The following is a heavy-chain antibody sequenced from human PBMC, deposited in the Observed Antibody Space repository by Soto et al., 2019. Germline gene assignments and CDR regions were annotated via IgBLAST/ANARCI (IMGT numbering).Heavy chain of an antibody. CDR1: GGSISSSHYY. CDR3: ARTGGDYDMDAFHI. CDR2: IFYSGSS. Sequence: QLQLQESGPGLVKPSETLSLTCTVSGGSISSSHYYWGWIRQPPGKGLEWIGTIFYSGSSYYNPPLKSRVTISVDTSKNQFSLKLNSMTAADTAVYYCARTGGDYDMDAFHIWGQGTMVTVSS. D-gene: IGHD4-17*01. V-gene: IGHV4-39*01. J-gene: IGHJ3*02.